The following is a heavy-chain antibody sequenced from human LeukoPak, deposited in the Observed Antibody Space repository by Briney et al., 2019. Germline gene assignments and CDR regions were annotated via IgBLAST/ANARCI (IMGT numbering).Heavy chain of an antibody. D-gene: IGHD3-16*02. CDR2: IYYSGST. V-gene: IGHV4-59*01. CDR1: GGSISSYY. CDR3: ARGNMITFGGVIVTRSLDY. J-gene: IGHJ4*02. Sequence: PSETLSLTCTVSGGSISSYYWSWIRQPPGKRLEWIGYIYYSGSTNYNPSLKSRVTISVDTSKNQFSLKLSSVTAADTAVYYCARGNMITFGGVIVTRSLDYWGQGTLVTVSS.